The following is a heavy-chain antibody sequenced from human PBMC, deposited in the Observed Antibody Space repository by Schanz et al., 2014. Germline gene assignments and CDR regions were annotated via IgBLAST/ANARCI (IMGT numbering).Heavy chain of an antibody. D-gene: IGHD1-26*01. CDR1: GGSISSGSYY. J-gene: IGHJ4*02. V-gene: IGHV4-61*10. CDR3: ARDKSGTYYTFDL. Sequence: QVQLQESGPGLVKPSQTLSLTCTVSGGSISSGSYYWSWIRQPAGKGLEWIGYISYSGSTNYSPSLKSRVTISLDTSNNQISRKLRSVSAADTAVYYCARDKSGTYYTFDLWGPGTQVTVSA. CDR2: ISYSGST.